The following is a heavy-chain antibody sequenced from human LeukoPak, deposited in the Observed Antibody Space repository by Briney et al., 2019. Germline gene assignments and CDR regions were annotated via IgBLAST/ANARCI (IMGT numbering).Heavy chain of an antibody. J-gene: IGHJ4*02. Sequence: PGGSLRLSCAASGFTFSSYAMSWVRQAPGKGLEWVSAISGSGGSTYYADSVKGRFTTSRDNSKNALYLQMNSLRAEDTAVYYCANRPARIAAAGTFDYWGQGTLVTVSS. CDR3: ANRPARIAAAGTFDY. D-gene: IGHD6-13*01. V-gene: IGHV3-23*01. CDR1: GFTFSSYA. CDR2: ISGSGGST.